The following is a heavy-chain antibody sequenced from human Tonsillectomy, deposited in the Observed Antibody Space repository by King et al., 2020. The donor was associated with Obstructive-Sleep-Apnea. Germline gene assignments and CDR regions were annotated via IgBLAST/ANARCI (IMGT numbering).Heavy chain of an antibody. CDR1: GYDFTLYW. CDR2: IYPGYFDT. J-gene: IGHJ3*01. Sequence: QLVQSGVEVRRPGESLRISCKASGYDFTLYWIAWVRQRPGKGLEWMGIIYPGYFDTRYNPSFQGQVTISADRSVNTAFLQWTSLKASDTAMYFCARGYTYNDFEGNDAFDFWGLGTMVIVSS. V-gene: IGHV5-51*01. D-gene: IGHD5-24*01. CDR3: ARGYTYNDFEGNDAFDF.